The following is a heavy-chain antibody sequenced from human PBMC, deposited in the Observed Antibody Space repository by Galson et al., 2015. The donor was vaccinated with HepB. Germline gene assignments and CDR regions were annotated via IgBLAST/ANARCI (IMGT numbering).Heavy chain of an antibody. J-gene: IGHJ3*02. V-gene: IGHV4-39*01. D-gene: IGHD2-21*02. CDR3: ASSLCGGDCYSGKIDAFDI. CDR1: GGSISSSSYY. Sequence: LSLTCTVSGGSISSSSYYWGWIRQPPGKGLEWIGSIYYSGSTYYNPSLKSRVTISVDTSKNQFSLKLSSVTAADTAVYYCASSLCGGDCYSGKIDAFDIWGQGTMVTVSS. CDR2: IYYSGST.